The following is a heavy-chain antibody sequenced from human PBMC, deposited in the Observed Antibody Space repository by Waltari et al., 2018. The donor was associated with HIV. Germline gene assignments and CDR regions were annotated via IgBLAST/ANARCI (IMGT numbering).Heavy chain of an antibody. CDR3: ARTYCGGDCYSGGMDY. V-gene: IGHV4-34*01. CDR2: SNHSGST. J-gene: IGHJ4*02. CDR1: GGSFSGYY. D-gene: IGHD2-21*02. Sequence: QVQLQQWGAGLLKPSETLSLTCAVYGGSFSGYYWSWIRQPPGKGLEWIGESNHSGSTNYNPSLKSRVTISVDTSKNQFSLKLSSVTAADTAVYYCARTYCGGDCYSGGMDYWGQGTLVTVSS.